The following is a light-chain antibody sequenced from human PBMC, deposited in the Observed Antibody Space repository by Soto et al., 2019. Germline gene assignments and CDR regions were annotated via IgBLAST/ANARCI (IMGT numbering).Light chain of an antibody. V-gene: IGKV3-15*01. CDR2: GAS. J-gene: IGKJ5*01. CDR3: QKYNNWPPT. CDR1: HSVSSD. Sequence: EIVMTQSPATRSVSPGERATLSRRASHSVSSDLAWYQQKPGQAPSRLIYGASIRAIGIPARFSGSGSGTEFTLTISSLQSEDFAVYYCQKYNNWPPTFGQGTRLEIK.